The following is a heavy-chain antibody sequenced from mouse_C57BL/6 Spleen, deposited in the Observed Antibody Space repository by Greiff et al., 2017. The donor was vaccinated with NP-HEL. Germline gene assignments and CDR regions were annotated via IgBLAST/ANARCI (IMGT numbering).Heavy chain of an antibody. J-gene: IGHJ4*01. CDR3: ARWDYYAFDY. CDR2: INPNNGGN. V-gene: IGHV1-26*01. CDR1: GYTFTDYY. Sequence: EVQLQQSGPELVKPGASVKISCKASGYTFTDYYMNWVKQSHGKSLEWIGDINPNNGGNSYNQTFKDQATLTVYKSASTAYMELRSLTYDDSAVYYCARWDYYAFDYWGQGTSGTVAS.